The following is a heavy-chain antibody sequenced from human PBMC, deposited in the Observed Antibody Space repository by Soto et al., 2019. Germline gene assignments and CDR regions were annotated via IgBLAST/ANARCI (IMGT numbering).Heavy chain of an antibody. D-gene: IGHD6-6*01. CDR2: ISSSSSTI. CDR3: ATSSSIAARNFDY. V-gene: IGHV3-48*01. Sequence: EVQLVESGGGLVQPGGSLRLSCAASGFTFSSYSMNWVRQAPGKGREWVSYISSSSSTIYYADSVKGRFTISRDNAKNSLYLQMNSLRAEDTAVYYCATSSSIAARNFDYWGQGTLVTVSS. CDR1: GFTFSSYS. J-gene: IGHJ4*02.